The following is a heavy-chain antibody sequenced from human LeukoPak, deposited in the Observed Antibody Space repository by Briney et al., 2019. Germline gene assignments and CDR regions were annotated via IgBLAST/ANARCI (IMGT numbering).Heavy chain of an antibody. J-gene: IGHJ3*02. D-gene: IGHD3-22*01. V-gene: IGHV3-30*18. CDR2: ISSDESER. CDR3: AKEYYDSSGYHRPGAFDI. CDR1: GFTFNTYG. Sequence: GGSLRLSCAASGFTFNTYGMHWVRQAPGKGLEWVAVISSDESERYYADSVKRRFTISRDNSKNTLYLQMNSLRAEDTAVYYCAKEYYDSSGYHRPGAFDIWGQGTMVTVSS.